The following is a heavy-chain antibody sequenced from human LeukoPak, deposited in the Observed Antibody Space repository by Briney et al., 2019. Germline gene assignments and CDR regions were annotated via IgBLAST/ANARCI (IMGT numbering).Heavy chain of an antibody. V-gene: IGHV4-38-2*02. CDR3: AVIAAAGAENYYYYYMDV. CDR2: FYHSGST. CDR1: GYSISSGYY. J-gene: IGHJ6*03. D-gene: IGHD6-13*01. Sequence: SETLSLTCTVSGYSISSGYYWGWIRQPPGKGLEWIGSFYHSGSTYYNPSLKSRVTISVDTSKNQFSLKLSSVTAADTAVYYCAVIAAAGAENYYYYYMDVWGKGTTVTVSS.